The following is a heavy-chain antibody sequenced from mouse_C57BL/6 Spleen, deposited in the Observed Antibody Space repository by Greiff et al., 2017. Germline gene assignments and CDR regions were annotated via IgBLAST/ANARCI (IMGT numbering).Heavy chain of an antibody. V-gene: IGHV6-3*01. CDR3: TEYYYGSSPFGY. Sequence: EVHLVESGGGLVQPGGSMKLSCVASGFTFSNYWMNWVRQSPEKGLEWVAQIRLKSDNYATHYAESVKGRFTISRDDSKRSVYLQMNNLRAEDTGIYYCTEYYYGSSPFGYWGQGTTLTVSS. CDR1: GFTFSNYW. CDR2: IRLKSDNYAT. D-gene: IGHD1-1*01. J-gene: IGHJ2*01.